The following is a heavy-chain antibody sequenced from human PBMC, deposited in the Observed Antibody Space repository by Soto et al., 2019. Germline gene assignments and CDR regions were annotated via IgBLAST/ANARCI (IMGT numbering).Heavy chain of an antibody. V-gene: IGHV1-69*06. Sequence: HVQLVQSGAEVKKPGSSVRVSCKVSGGTFSSHAINWLRQAPGQGLEWMGVITPITETPNNAEKFQGRVTITADKSTTTVYMELSSLTFDDTAVYFCARGNKGPGHYGPGSQGWYGPWGQGTLVTVSS. J-gene: IGHJ5*02. CDR3: ARGNKGPGHYGPGSQGWYGP. CDR1: GGTFSSHA. D-gene: IGHD3-10*01. CDR2: ITPITETP.